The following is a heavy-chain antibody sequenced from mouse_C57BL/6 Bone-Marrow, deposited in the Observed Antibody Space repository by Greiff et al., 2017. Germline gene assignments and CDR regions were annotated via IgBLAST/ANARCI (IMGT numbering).Heavy chain of an antibody. CDR2: IHPNSGST. V-gene: IGHV1-64*01. J-gene: IGHJ2*01. Sequence: QVHVKQPGAELVKPGASVKLSCKASGYTFTSYWMHWVKQRPGQGLEWIGMIHPNSGSTNYNEKFKSKATLTVDKSSSTAYMQLSSLTSEDSAVYYCARTRSFGTTVVATSYFDYWGQGTTLTVSS. D-gene: IGHD1-1*01. CDR3: ARTRSFGTTVVATSYFDY. CDR1: GYTFTSYW.